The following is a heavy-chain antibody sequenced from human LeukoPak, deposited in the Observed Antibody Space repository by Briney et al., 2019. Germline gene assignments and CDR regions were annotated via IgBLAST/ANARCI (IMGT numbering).Heavy chain of an antibody. J-gene: IGHJ5*02. CDR1: GDSISSSSSY. D-gene: IGHD2-15*01. CDR3: ARSTYCSGGSCSHNWFDP. CDR2: IYYSGST. Sequence: QASETLSLTCSVSGDSISSSSSYWGWIRQPPGKGLEWIGSIYYSGSTYYNTSLKSRVTISVDTSKNQFSLKLSSVTAADTAVYYCARSTYCSGGSCSHNWFDPWGQGTLVTVSS. V-gene: IGHV4-39*07.